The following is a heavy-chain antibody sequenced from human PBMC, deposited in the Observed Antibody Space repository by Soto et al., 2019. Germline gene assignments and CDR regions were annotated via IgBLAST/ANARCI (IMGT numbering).Heavy chain of an antibody. V-gene: IGHV1-69*06. CDR1: GGTFSSYA. Sequence: QVQLVHSGAEVKKPWSSVKVSCKSSGGTFSSYAISWVRQAPGQGLEWMGWIIPIFGTANYAQKFQGRVTITADKSTSTAYMELSSLRSEDTAVYYCATLGGTAMVKIDYWGQGTLVTVSS. CDR3: ATLGGTAMVKIDY. J-gene: IGHJ4*02. CDR2: IIPIFGTA. D-gene: IGHD5-18*01.